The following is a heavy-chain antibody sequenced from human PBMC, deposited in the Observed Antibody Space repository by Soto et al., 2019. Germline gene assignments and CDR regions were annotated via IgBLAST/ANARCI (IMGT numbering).Heavy chain of an antibody. CDR1: RAFINSGGFY. V-gene: IGHV4-31*03. CDR2: IFHSGST. CDR3: VSGGIAGHWFDP. D-gene: IGHD2-15*01. Sequence: QVQLQESGPGLVKPTQTLSLTCSVSRAFINSGGFYYSWIRQPPGKGLEWLGYIFHSGSTLYNPSLRGRLTLSSDTSRNQLSLYLTSVTAADTAVSYCVSGGIAGHWFDPWGQGILVTVSS. J-gene: IGHJ5*02.